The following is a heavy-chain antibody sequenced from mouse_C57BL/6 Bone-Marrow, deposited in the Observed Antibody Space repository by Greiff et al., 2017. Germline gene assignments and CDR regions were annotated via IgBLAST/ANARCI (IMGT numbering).Heavy chain of an antibody. CDR3: TTDGGY. Sequence: EVKLMESGAELVRPGASVKLSCTASGFNIKDDYMHWVKQRPEQGLEWIGWIDPENGDTEYASKFQGKATITADTSSNTAYLQLSSLPSEDTAVDYCTTDGGYGGQGTTLTVSS. CDR2: IDPENGDT. CDR1: GFNIKDDY. J-gene: IGHJ2*01. V-gene: IGHV14-4*01.